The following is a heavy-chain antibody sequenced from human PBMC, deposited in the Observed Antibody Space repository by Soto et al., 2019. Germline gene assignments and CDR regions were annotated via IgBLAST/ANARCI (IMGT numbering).Heavy chain of an antibody. CDR2: IYYSGST. CDR1: VGSISSGDSY. Sequence: QVQLQESGPGLVKPSQTLSLTCTVSVGSISSGDSYWSWIRQPPGKVLEWIGNIYYSGSTYYNPSLKSRVTISVDTSKNQFSLKLSSVTAADTAVYYWARDYHYYDHALLDYWGQGTLITVSS. V-gene: IGHV4-30-4*01. J-gene: IGHJ4*02. D-gene: IGHD3-22*01. CDR3: ARDYHYYDHALLDY.